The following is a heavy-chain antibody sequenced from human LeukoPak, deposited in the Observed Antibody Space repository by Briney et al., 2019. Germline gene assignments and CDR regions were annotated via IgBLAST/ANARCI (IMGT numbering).Heavy chain of an antibody. CDR2: INHSGST. Sequence: SETLSLTCAVSGGSFSGYYWSWIRQPPGKGLEWIGEINHSGSTNYNPSLKSRVTISVDTSKNQFSLKLSSVTAADTAVYYCARVSPSIAARPNYYYGMDVWGQGTTVTVSS. V-gene: IGHV4-34*01. CDR1: GGSFSGYY. J-gene: IGHJ6*02. CDR3: ARVSPSIAARPNYYYGMDV. D-gene: IGHD6-6*01.